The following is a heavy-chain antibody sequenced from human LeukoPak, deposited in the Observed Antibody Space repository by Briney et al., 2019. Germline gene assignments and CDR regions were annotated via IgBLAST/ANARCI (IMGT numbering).Heavy chain of an antibody. J-gene: IGHJ5*02. V-gene: IGHV4-38-2*01. Sequence: PSETLSLTCAVSGYSISSGYYWGWIRQPPGKGLEWIGSIYHSGSTYYNPSLKSRVTISADTSKNQFSLKLSSVTAADTAVYYCARSDFDWLLLTPNSWFDPWGQGTLVTVSS. CDR2: IYHSGST. CDR1: GYSISSGYY. CDR3: ARSDFDWLLLTPNSWFDP. D-gene: IGHD3-9*01.